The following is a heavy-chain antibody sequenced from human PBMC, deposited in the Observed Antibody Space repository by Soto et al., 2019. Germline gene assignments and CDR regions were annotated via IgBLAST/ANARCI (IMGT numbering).Heavy chain of an antibody. Sequence: EVQLVESGGGLVKPGGSLRLSCAASGFIVSKAWVNWVRQAPGKGLEWVGRIKSETDGGATDYGTPAEGRFTISRDDSKSMLYLQMNSLKTEDTAIYYCTTDKSYWGQGTLVTVSA. J-gene: IGHJ4*02. CDR1: GFIVSKAW. CDR3: TTDKSY. CDR2: IKSETDGGAT. V-gene: IGHV3-15*07.